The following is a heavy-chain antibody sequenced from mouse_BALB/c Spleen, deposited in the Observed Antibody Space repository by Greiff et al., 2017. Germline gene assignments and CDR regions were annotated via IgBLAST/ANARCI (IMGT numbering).Heavy chain of an antibody. Sequence: QVQLKQSGAELVKPGTSVKLSCKASGYNFTSYWINWVKLRPGQGLEWIGDIYPGSGSTNYNEKFKSKATLTVDTSSSTAYMQLSSLASEDSALYYCARSTMITAWFAYWGQGTLVTVSA. CDR2: IYPGSGST. J-gene: IGHJ3*01. CDR3: ARSTMITAWFAY. V-gene: IGHV1-55*01. CDR1: GYNFTSYW. D-gene: IGHD2-4*01.